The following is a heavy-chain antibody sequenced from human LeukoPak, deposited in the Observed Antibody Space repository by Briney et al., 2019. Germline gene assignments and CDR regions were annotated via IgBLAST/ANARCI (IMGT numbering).Heavy chain of an antibody. CDR1: GFTFSSYA. D-gene: IGHD4-23*01. CDR2: ISGSGGST. V-gene: IGHV3-23*01. Sequence: PGESLRLSCAASGFTFSSYAMSWVRQAPGKGLEWVSAISGSGGSTDYADSAKGRFTISRDNSKNTVYLQMNNLRADDTAVYYCARRAGGYSHSYDYWGQGTLVTVSS. J-gene: IGHJ4*02. CDR3: ARRAGGYSHSYDY.